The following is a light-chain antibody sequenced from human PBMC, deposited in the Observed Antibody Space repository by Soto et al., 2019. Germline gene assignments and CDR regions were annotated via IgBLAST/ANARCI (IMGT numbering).Light chain of an antibody. CDR2: GNT. V-gene: IGLV1-40*01. Sequence: QPVLTQPPSVSEAPGQRVTMSCTGSSSNIGAGYDVHWYQQLPGTAPKLLIYGNTNRPSGVPDRFSGSKSGTSASLAITGLQAEDEADYYCQSYDSSLSGHVVFGGGTQLTVL. CDR3: QSYDSSLSGHVV. CDR1: SSNIGAGYD. J-gene: IGLJ2*01.